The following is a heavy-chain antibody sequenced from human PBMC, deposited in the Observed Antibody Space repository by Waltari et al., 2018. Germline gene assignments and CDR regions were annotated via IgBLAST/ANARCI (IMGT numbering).Heavy chain of an antibody. J-gene: IGHJ6*02. CDR3: ARHPSSYGLYYYYYYGMDV. D-gene: IGHD5-18*01. Sequence: QVQLQQWGAGLLKPSETLSLTCAVYGGSFSGYYWSWIRQPPGKGLEWIGEINHSVSTTYIPSLNSRVTISVDTSKNQFSRKLSSVTAADTAVYYCARHPSSYGLYYYYYYGMDVWGQGTTVTVSS. V-gene: IGHV4-34*01. CDR1: GGSFSGYY. CDR2: INHSVST.